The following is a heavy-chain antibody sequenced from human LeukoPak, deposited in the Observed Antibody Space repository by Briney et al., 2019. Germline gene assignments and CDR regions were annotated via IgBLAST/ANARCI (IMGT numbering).Heavy chain of an antibody. CDR3: ARHNWAGGYYFDF. D-gene: IGHD7-27*01. J-gene: IGHJ4*02. CDR2: IYCSGST. V-gene: IGHV4-59*08. CDR1: GGSISSYY. Sequence: PSETLSLTCTVSGGSISSYYWSWIRQPPGKGLEWIAYIYCSGSTNSNPSLKSRVTISVDTSKNQFSLKLSSVTAADTAVYYCARHNWAGGYYFDFWGQGALVTVSS.